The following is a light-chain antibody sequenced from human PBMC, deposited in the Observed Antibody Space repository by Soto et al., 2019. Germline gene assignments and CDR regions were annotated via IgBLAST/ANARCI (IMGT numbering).Light chain of an antibody. J-gene: IGKJ1*01. CDR3: QQSYSTLWT. CDR1: QSISNH. Sequence: DSQMTQSPSSLSASVEDRVIITCRASQSISNHLNWYQQKPGKAPKLLIYAASSLQSGVPSRFSGSGSGTDFTLTISSLQPEDFATYYCQQSYSTLWTFGQGTKVDIK. CDR2: AAS. V-gene: IGKV1-39*01.